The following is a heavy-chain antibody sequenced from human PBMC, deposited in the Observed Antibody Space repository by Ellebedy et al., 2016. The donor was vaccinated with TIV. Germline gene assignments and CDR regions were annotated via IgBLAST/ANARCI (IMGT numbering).Heavy chain of an antibody. CDR2: VDPEDGET. J-gene: IGHJ3*01. CDR1: GYTLTELC. CDR3: ATRRRPLKGFWSPYRPDAFDL. Sequence: AASVKVSCKVSGYTLTELCMHWVRQAPGKGLDWMGGVDPEDGETIYGQKFQGRVNMTEDTSTDTGYMELSSLRSEDTAVYYCATRRRPLKGFWSPYRPDAFDLWGQGTMVTVSS. D-gene: IGHD3-3*01. V-gene: IGHV1-24*01.